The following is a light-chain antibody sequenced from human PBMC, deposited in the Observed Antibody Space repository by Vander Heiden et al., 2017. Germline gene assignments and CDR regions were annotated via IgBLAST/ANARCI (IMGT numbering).Light chain of an antibody. CDR1: QSISSY. CDR3: QQSYSTPLFT. Sequence: DIQMTQSPSSLSASVADRVTITCRASQSISSYLNWYQQKPGKAPKRLIYAASSLQSGVPSRFSGSGSGTDFTLTISSLQPEDVATYYCQQSYSTPLFTFGPGTKVDIK. J-gene: IGKJ3*01. V-gene: IGKV1-39*01. CDR2: AAS.